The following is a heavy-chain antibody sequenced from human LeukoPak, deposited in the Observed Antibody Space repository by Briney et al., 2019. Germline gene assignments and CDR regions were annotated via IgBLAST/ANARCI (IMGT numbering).Heavy chain of an antibody. CDR2: IKQDGSEK. Sequence: GGSLRLSCAASGFTFSSYWMSWVRQAPGKGLEWVANIKQDGSEKYYVDSVKGRFTISRDNAKNSLYLQMNSLRAEDKAVYYCARDGVPAASYYYYYYMDVWGKGTTVTVSS. CDR1: GFTFSSYW. D-gene: IGHD2-2*01. J-gene: IGHJ6*03. CDR3: ARDGVPAASYYYYYYMDV. V-gene: IGHV3-7*01.